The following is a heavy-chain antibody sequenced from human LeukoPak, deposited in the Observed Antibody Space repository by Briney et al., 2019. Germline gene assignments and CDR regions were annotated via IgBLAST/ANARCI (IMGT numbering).Heavy chain of an antibody. V-gene: IGHV4-4*02. CDR1: GGSVSSSYW. D-gene: IGHD3-9*01. CDR2: IYYSGST. Sequence: SETLSLTCTVSGGSVSSSYWWSWVRQPPGKGLEWIGEIYYSGSTNYNPSLESRVIISIDKSKNQFSLNLSSVTAADTAVYYCARNLYDILTGYGAAGDYWGQGTLVTVSS. CDR3: ARNLYDILTGYGAAGDY. J-gene: IGHJ4*02.